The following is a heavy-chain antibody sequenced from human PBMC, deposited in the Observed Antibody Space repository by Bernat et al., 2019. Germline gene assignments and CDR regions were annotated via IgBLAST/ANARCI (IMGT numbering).Heavy chain of an antibody. J-gene: IGHJ4*02. CDR1: GFTFSSYG. Sequence: QVQLVESGGGVVQPGRSLRLSCAASGFTFSSYGMHWVRQAPGKGLEWVSVIYSGGSTYYADSVKGRFTISRDNSKNTLYLQMNSLRAEDTAVYYCARGAYSRGPGYFDYWGQGTLVTVSS. CDR2: IYSGGST. V-gene: IGHV3-NL1*01. CDR3: ARGAYSRGPGYFDY. D-gene: IGHD3-22*01.